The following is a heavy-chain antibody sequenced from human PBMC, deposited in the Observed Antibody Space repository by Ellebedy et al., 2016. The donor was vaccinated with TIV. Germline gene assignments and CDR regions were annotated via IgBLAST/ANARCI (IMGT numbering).Heavy chain of an antibody. CDR1: GGSISSSSYY. Sequence: MPGGSLRLSCTVSGGSISSSSYYWGWIRQPPGKGLEWIGSIYYSGSTYYNPSLKSRVTISVDTSKNQFSLKLSSVTAADTAVYYCARQAPLAYCGGDCSENWFDPWGQGTLVTVSS. D-gene: IGHD2-21*02. V-gene: IGHV4-39*01. J-gene: IGHJ5*02. CDR3: ARQAPLAYCGGDCSENWFDP. CDR2: IYYSGST.